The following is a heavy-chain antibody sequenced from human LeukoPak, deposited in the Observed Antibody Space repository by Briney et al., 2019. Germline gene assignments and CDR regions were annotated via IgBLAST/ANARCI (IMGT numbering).Heavy chain of an antibody. CDR2: IWYDGSNK. CDR3: AKDPSSSNYGLDY. CDR1: GFTFSSYW. J-gene: IGHJ4*02. Sequence: PGGSLRLSCAASGFTFSSYWMSWVRQAPGKGLEWVAVIWYDGSNKYYADSVKGRFTISRDNSKNTLYLQMNSLRAEDTAVYYCAKDPSSSNYGLDYWGQGTLVTVSS. D-gene: IGHD4-11*01. V-gene: IGHV3-33*06.